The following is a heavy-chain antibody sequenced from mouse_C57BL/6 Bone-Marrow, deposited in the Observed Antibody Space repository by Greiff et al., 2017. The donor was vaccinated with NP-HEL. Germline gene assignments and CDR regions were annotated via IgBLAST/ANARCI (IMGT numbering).Heavy chain of an antibody. CDR2: IYPGNSDT. V-gene: IGHV1-5*01. Sequence: EVQLQQSGTVLARPGASVKMSCKTSGYTFTSYWMHWVKQRPGQGLEWIGAIYPGNSDTSYNQKFKGKAKLTAVTSASTAYMELSSLTNEDSAVYYCRRYYYGRGYGYFDVWGTGTTVTVSS. CDR3: RRYYYGRGYGYFDV. D-gene: IGHD1-1*01. CDR1: GYTFTSYW. J-gene: IGHJ1*03.